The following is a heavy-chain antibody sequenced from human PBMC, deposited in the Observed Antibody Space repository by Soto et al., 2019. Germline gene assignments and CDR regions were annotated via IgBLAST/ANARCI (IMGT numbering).Heavy chain of an antibody. Sequence: GGSLRLSCAASGFTFSSYSMNWVRQAPGKGLEWVSSISSSSSYIYYADSVKARFTISRDNAKNSLYLQMNSLRAEDTAVYYCARDKGLRFLEWPPANWFDPWGQGTLVTVSS. V-gene: IGHV3-21*01. D-gene: IGHD3-3*01. J-gene: IGHJ5*02. CDR3: ARDKGLRFLEWPPANWFDP. CDR2: ISSSSSYI. CDR1: GFTFSSYS.